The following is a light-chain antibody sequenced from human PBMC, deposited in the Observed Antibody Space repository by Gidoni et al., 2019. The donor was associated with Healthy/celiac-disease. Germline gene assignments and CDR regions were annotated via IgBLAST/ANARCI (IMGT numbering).Light chain of an antibody. J-gene: IGKJ1*01. CDR2: GAS. CDR1: QSVSSN. CDR3: QQYNNWPPWT. V-gene: IGKV3-15*01. Sequence: EIVMTQSPATLSVSPGERAPISCRASQSVSSNLAWYQQKPGQAPRLLIYGASTRATGIPARFSGSGSGTEFTLPISSLQSEDFAVYYCQQYNNWPPWTFGQGTKVEIK.